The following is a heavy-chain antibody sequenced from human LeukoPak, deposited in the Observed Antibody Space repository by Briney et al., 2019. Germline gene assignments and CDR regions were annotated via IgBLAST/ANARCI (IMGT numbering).Heavy chain of an antibody. CDR1: GFTFSRYW. CDR3: AKWGDYDVLTGYYVSDY. V-gene: IGHV3-74*01. Sequence: PGGSPRLSCTPSGFTFSRYWMYWVRQAPGKGLVSVSRINTDGRSTGYADSVKGRLTISRDNSKNTVFPQMNSLRAEDTAVYYCAKWGDYDVLTGYYVSDYWGQGTLVTVSS. CDR2: INTDGRST. J-gene: IGHJ4*02. D-gene: IGHD3-9*01.